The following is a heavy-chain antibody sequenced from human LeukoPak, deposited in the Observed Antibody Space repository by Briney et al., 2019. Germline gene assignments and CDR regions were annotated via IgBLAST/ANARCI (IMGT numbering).Heavy chain of an antibody. CDR3: ARGRSGYVGYFDY. Sequence: PGGSLRLPCAASGFTLSNSAMHWVRQAPGKGLEWVALISYDGSNKYYADSVKGRFTISRDNSNNALYLQMNSLRAEDTAVYYCARGRSGYVGYFDYWGQGTLVTVSS. D-gene: IGHD5-12*01. J-gene: IGHJ4*02. V-gene: IGHV3-30-3*01. CDR2: ISYDGSNK. CDR1: GFTLSNSA.